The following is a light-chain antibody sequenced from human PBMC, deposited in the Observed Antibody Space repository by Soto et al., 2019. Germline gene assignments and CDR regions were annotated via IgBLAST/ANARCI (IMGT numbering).Light chain of an antibody. Sequence: EIVLTQSPGTLSLSPGERATLSCRASQSVGNNYLAWYQQKPGQAPRFLIYDASSRATGIPDRFSGSGSGTDVSLIISSLEPEEVVVYYCQQHDGTPLTFGGGTKVEIK. CDR1: QSVGNNY. V-gene: IGKV3-20*01. CDR3: QQHDGTPLT. J-gene: IGKJ4*01. CDR2: DAS.